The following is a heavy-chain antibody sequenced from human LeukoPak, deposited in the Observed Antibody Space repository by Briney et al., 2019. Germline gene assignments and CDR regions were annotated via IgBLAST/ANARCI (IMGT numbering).Heavy chain of an antibody. CDR2: IYSGGST. J-gene: IGHJ4*02. V-gene: IGHV3-53*01. CDR3: ARSGYYIYYFDY. D-gene: IGHD3-22*01. Sequence: GGSLRLSCAASGFTVSSNYMSWVRQAPGKGLEWVSVIYSGGSTYYADSVKGRFTISRDNSKNTLYLQTNSLRAEDTAVYYCARSGYYIYYFDYWGQGTLVTVSS. CDR1: GFTVSSNY.